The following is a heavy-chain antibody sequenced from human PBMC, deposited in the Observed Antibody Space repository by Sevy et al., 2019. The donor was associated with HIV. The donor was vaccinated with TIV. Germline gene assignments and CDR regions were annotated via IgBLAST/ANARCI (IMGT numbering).Heavy chain of an antibody. Sequence: GGSLRLSCAASGFTFSSYSMNWVRQAPGKGLEWVSYISSSSSYIYYADSVKGRFTISRDNAKNSLYLQMNSLRAEDTAVYYCARDQGSNYVYYYYGMDVWGQGTTVTVSS. CDR3: ARDQGSNYVYYYYGMDV. J-gene: IGHJ6*02. CDR1: GFTFSSYS. D-gene: IGHD4-4*01. V-gene: IGHV3-21*01. CDR2: ISSSSSYI.